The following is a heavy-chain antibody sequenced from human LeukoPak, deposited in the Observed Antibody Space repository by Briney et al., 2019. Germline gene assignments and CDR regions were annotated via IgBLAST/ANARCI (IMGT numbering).Heavy chain of an antibody. CDR2: ISPKNGGT. Sequence: ASLKVSCKASGYTFTCFYIHWVRQAPGQGLEWMGWISPKNGGTNYAQKFEGRVTMTRDTSISTAYMDLSRLTSDDTAVYYCARDLARGDGDYVLYHWGQGTPVTVSS. CDR3: ARDLARGDGDYVLYH. CDR1: GYTFTCFY. J-gene: IGHJ5*02. V-gene: IGHV1-2*02. D-gene: IGHD4-17*01.